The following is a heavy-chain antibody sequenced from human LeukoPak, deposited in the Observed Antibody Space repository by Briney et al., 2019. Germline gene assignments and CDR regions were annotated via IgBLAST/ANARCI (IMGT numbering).Heavy chain of an antibody. CDR3: ASLVAGDDAFDI. J-gene: IGHJ3*02. Sequence: ASVKVSCKASGYTFTSYDINWVRQATGQGLEWMGWMNPNSGNTGYAQKFQGRVTTTRNTSISTAYMELSSLRSEDTAVYYCASLVAGDDAFDIWGQGTMVTVSS. CDR2: MNPNSGNT. D-gene: IGHD6-19*01. CDR1: GYTFTSYD. V-gene: IGHV1-8*01.